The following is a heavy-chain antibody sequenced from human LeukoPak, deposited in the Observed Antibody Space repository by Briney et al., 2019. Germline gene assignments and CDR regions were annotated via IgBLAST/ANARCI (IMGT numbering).Heavy chain of an antibody. D-gene: IGHD1-26*01. CDR1: GYTFSNYA. Sequence: ASVKVSCKASGYTFSNYAMHWVRQAPGQRLEWMGWINAGNGNTRYSREFKGRVTITRDTSASTVYMELSSLRSEDMAVYFCARSLGMGATLDYWGRGTLVTVSS. CDR3: ARSLGMGATLDY. V-gene: IGHV1-3*03. J-gene: IGHJ4*02. CDR2: INAGNGNT.